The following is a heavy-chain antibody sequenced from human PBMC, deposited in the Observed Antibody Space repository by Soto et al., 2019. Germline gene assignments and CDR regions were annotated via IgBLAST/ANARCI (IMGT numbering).Heavy chain of an antibody. CDR3: ARVDGYCSGGSGSNLFDP. CDR1: GGSISSYY. D-gene: IGHD2-15*01. V-gene: IGHV4-59*01. Sequence: SETLSLTCTVSGGSISSYYWSWIRQPPGKGLEWIGYIYYSGSTIYNPSLKSRVTISVDTSKNQFSLKLSSVTAADTAVYYWARVDGYCSGGSGSNLFDPWGQGTLVPVSS. J-gene: IGHJ5*02. CDR2: IYYSGST.